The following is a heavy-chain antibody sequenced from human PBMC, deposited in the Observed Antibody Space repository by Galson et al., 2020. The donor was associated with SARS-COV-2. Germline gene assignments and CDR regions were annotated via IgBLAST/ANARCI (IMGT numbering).Heavy chain of an antibody. CDR1: GASISSGSYY. D-gene: IGHD3-3*01. CDR2: IYKSGNT. V-gene: IGHV4-61*02. CDR3: ARGNSPCVTIFGVLTGTCGMDV. Sequence: SETLSLTCTVSGASISSGSYYWSWIRQPAGKGLEWIGRIYKSGNTNYNPSLRSQVTISVDTSKNQFSLKLTSVTAADTAVYYCARGNSPCVTIFGVLTGTCGMDVWGQGTTVTVSS. J-gene: IGHJ6*02.